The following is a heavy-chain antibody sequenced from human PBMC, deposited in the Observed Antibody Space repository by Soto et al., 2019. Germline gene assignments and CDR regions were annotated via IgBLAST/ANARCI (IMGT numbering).Heavy chain of an antibody. CDR2: IGGSAESA. V-gene: IGHV3-23*01. J-gene: IGHJ4*02. Sequence: EVQLSESGGGLVQPGGSLRVSCAASGFTFSTYAMSWVRQAPGKGLEWVSAIGGSAESAYYGDSVKGRFTISRDNSKNTVYLQMNSLSAEDTAVYYCAVHCSTYSCSYWGQGTLVTVSS. CDR3: AVHCSTYSCSY. D-gene: IGHD2-2*01. CDR1: GFTFSTYA.